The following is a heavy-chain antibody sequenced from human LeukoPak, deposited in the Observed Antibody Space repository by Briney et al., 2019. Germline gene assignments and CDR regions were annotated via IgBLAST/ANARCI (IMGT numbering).Heavy chain of an antibody. Sequence: GGSLRLSCAASGFTFSSYGMSWVRQAPGEGLEWVSAISGSGGSTYYADSVKGRFTISRDNSKNTLYLQMNSLRAEDTAVYYCARRAGAYSHPYDYWGQGTLVTVSS. CDR2: ISGSGGST. D-gene: IGHD4/OR15-4a*01. CDR3: ARRAGAYSHPYDY. CDR1: GFTFSSYG. J-gene: IGHJ4*02. V-gene: IGHV3-23*01.